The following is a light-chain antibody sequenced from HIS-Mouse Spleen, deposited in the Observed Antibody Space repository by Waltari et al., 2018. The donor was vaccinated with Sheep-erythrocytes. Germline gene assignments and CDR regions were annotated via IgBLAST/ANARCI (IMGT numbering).Light chain of an antibody. V-gene: IGLV1-51*01. Sequence: QSVLTQPPSVSAAPGQKVTIPCSGSSPNLGNNYVSWYQQLPGTAPKLLIYDNNKRPSGIPDRFSGSKSGTSATLGITGLQTGDEADYYCGTWDSSLSAGRVFGGGTKLTVL. J-gene: IGLJ3*02. CDR2: DNN. CDR3: GTWDSSLSAGRV. CDR1: SPNLGNNY.